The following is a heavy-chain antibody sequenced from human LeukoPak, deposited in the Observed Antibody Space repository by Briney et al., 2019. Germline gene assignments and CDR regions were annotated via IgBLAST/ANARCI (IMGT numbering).Heavy chain of an antibody. D-gene: IGHD4-11*01. J-gene: IGHJ4*02. V-gene: IGHV5-51*01. CDR1: GYSFTTYR. CDR2: IYPDDSDT. Sequence: GESLKISCKGSGYSFTTYRIGWVRQMPGKGLEWMGIIYPDDSDTRYSPSFQGQVTISADKSISTAYLQWSSLKASDTAMYYCARPTGLRFFDYWGQGTLVTVSS. CDR3: ARPTGLRFFDY.